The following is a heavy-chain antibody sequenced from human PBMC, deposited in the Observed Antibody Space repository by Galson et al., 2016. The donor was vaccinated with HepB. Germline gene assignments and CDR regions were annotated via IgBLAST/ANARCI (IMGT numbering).Heavy chain of an antibody. CDR3: AGRYRHLSGHWVFDH. CDR1: GGPFNSYV. J-gene: IGHJ4*02. V-gene: IGHV7-4-1*02. Sequence: SVKVSCKASGGPFNSYVLNWMRQAPGQGLQWMGWMNTNTGNPTYAPGFTSRFAFSLGTSVSTPYLQISGLKAEDTATYDRAGRYRHLSGHWVFDHWGQGTLVAVSS. D-gene: IGHD3-16*02. CDR2: MNTNTGNP.